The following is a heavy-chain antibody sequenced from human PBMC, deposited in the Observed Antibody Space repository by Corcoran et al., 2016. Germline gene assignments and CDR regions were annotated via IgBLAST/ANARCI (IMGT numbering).Heavy chain of an antibody. CDR1: GGSIPSTRFY. CDR3: ARDSVYDILTGYEYYFDY. D-gene: IGHD3-9*01. Sequence: QLQLQESGPGLVEPSETLSLTCTVSGGSIPSTRFYWGWIRQAPGKGLEWIGSIYYSGSTYYNPSLKSRVTISVDTSKNQFSLQLCSVTAADTVVYCCARDSVYDILTGYEYYFDYWGQGTLVTVSS. J-gene: IGHJ4*02. V-gene: IGHV4-39*07. CDR2: IYYSGST.